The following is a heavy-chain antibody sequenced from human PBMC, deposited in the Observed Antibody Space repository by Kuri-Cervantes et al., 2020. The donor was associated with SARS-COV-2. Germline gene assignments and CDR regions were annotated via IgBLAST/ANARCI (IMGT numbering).Heavy chain of an antibody. D-gene: IGHD2-15*01. CDR2: IYPGDSDT. Sequence: KVSCKGSGYSFNSYWIGWVRQMPGKGLEWMGIIYPGDSDTRYSPSFQGQVTISADKSISTAYLQWSSLKASDTAMYYCARLGDGEYCSGGSCYPWYFDYWGQGTLVTVSS. V-gene: IGHV5-51*01. CDR3: ARLGDGEYCSGGSCYPWYFDY. J-gene: IGHJ4*02. CDR1: GYSFNSYW.